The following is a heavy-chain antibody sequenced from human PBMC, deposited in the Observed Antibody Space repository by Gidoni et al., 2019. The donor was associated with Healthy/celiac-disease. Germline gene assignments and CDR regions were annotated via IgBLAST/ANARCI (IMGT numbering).Heavy chain of an antibody. D-gene: IGHD6-13*01. J-gene: IGHJ4*02. CDR1: GGSISSGSYY. Sequence: QVQLQESGPGLVKPSQTLSLTCTGSGGSISSGSYYWSWIRQPAGKGLEWIGRIYTSGSTNYNPSLKSRVTISVDTSKNQFSLKLSSVTAADTAVYYCASSSWYGSVDYWGQGTLVTVSS. CDR2: IYTSGST. CDR3: ASSSWYGSVDY. V-gene: IGHV4-61*02.